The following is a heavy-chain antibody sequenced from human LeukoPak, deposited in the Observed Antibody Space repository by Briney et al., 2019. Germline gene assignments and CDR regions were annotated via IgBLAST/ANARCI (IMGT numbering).Heavy chain of an antibody. Sequence: ASVKVSCKASGYTFTSYSMHWVRQAPGQGLEWMGRINPSGGSTSYAQKFQGRVTMTRDTSTSTVYMELSSLRSEDTAVYYRARNWERRRPFHTWGQGTIVTVSS. CDR1: GYTFTSYS. D-gene: IGHD1-26*01. V-gene: IGHV1-46*01. CDR3: ARNWERRRPFHT. CDR2: INPSGGST. J-gene: IGHJ3*02.